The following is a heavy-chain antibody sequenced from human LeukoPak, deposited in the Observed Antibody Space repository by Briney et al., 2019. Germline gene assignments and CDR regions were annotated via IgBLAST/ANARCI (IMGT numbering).Heavy chain of an antibody. Sequence: ASVKVSCKASGYTFTGYYMHWVRQAPGQGLEWMGWINPNSGGTNYAQKFQGRVTMTRDTSISTAYMELSSLRSEDTAVYYCARGWDSSSSDAFDIWGQGTMVTVSS. J-gene: IGHJ3*02. D-gene: IGHD6-6*01. CDR3: ARGWDSSSSDAFDI. CDR2: INPNSGGT. CDR1: GYTFTGYY. V-gene: IGHV1-2*02.